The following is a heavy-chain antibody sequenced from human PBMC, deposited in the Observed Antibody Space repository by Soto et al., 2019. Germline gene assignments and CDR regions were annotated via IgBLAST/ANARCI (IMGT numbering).Heavy chain of an antibody. J-gene: IGHJ6*02. Sequence: PSETLSLTCTVSGGSISSNSDYWAWIRQPPGKGLEWIGSFNNRGTAYYNPSLKSRVTLSVDTSKNQFSLKMSSVTAADTALYYCTRLPDMDVWGLGTTVTV. CDR1: GGSISSNSDY. CDR2: FNNRGTA. CDR3: TRLPDMDV. V-gene: IGHV4-39*01.